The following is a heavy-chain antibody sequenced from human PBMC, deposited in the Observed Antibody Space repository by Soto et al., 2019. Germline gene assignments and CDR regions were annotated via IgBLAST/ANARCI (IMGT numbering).Heavy chain of an antibody. CDR2: IYFSGST. Sequence: QLQLQESGPGLVKPSETLSLTCTVSGGSISSSSYYWGWIRQPPGKGLEWIGSIYFSGSTYYNPSLKSRLTISVDTSKNQFSLKLSSVTAADTAVYYCARHDGSGWYRSGWYFDLWGRGTLVTVSS. J-gene: IGHJ2*01. CDR1: GGSISSSSYY. CDR3: ARHDGSGWYRSGWYFDL. V-gene: IGHV4-39*01. D-gene: IGHD6-19*01.